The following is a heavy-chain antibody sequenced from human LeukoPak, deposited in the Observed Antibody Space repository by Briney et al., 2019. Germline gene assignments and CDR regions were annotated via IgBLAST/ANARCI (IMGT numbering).Heavy chain of an antibody. CDR2: LYPSGST. J-gene: IGHJ4*02. CDR3: ARDDTIAAAFDY. D-gene: IGHD6-13*01. Sequence: PSETLSLTCTVSDGSISSNYWSWIRQPAGKGLEWIGRLYPSGSTHYNPSLKSRVTMSVDTSKNQFSLRLNSVTAADTAAYYCARDDTIAAAFDYWGQGTWSPSPQ. V-gene: IGHV4-4*07. CDR1: DGSISSNY.